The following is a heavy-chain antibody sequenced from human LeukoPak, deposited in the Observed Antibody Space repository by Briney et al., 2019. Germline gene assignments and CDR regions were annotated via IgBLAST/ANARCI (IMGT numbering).Heavy chain of an antibody. CDR1: GFTFSGYW. CDR3: AREGVGSSTSCYPDY. CDR2: IKQDGSEK. V-gene: IGHV3-7*01. D-gene: IGHD2-2*01. Sequence: GGSLRLSCAASGFTFSGYWMSWVRQAPGKGLEWVANIKQDGSEKYYVDSVKGRFTISRDNAKNSLYLQMNSLRAEDTAVYYCAREGVGSSTSCYPDYWGQGTLVTVSS. J-gene: IGHJ4*02.